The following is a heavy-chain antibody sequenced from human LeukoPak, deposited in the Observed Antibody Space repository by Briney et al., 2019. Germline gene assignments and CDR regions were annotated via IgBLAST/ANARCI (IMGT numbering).Heavy chain of an antibody. D-gene: IGHD3-10*01. CDR2: IYWDDDK. V-gene: IGHV2-5*02. CDR1: GLSLSTSGVG. J-gene: IGHJ3*02. CDR3: ARIWFGELFGGAFDI. Sequence: SGPTLVKPTQTLTLTCTFSGLSLSTSGVGVGWIRQPPGKALEWLALIYWDDDKRYSPSLKSRLTITKDTSKSQVVLTMTNMDPVDTATYYCARIWFGELFGGAFDIWGQGTMVTVSS.